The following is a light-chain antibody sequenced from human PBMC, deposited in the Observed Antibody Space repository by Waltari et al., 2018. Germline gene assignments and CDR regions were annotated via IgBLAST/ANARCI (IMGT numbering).Light chain of an antibody. J-gene: IGLJ2*01. CDR1: SSDVGGYKY. CDR3: SSYTSSSARV. CDR2: EGS. Sequence: YALTQPATVSGSPGQTITIPCTGTSSDVGGYKYVSWYQQHPGKAPKLMIYEGSNRPAGCSNRFPGSKSGNTASLSISGLQAEDEADYYCSSYTSSSARVFGGGTKLTVL. V-gene: IGLV2-14*01.